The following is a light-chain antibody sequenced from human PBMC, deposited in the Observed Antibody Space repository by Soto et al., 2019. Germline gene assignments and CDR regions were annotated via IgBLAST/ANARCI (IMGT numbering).Light chain of an antibody. CDR1: QSISSS. CDR2: KAS. CDR3: QPYNSYSGT. V-gene: IGKV1-5*03. Sequence: DVQMTQSPSTLSASVGDSVTITCRASQSISSSLAWYQQKPGKAPKLLIYKASSLESGVPSRFSGSGSGTEFTLTISSLQPDDFATYYCQPYNSYSGTFGQGTRLEI. J-gene: IGKJ5*01.